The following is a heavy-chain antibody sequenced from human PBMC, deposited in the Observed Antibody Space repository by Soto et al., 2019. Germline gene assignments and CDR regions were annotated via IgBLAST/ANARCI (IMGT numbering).Heavy chain of an antibody. CDR2: ISAAGDP. V-gene: IGHV3-13*05. J-gene: IGHJ6*02. CDR1: GFTFRNYD. CDR3: ARTDSDFYGLDV. D-gene: IGHD4-4*01. Sequence: EVQLVESGGGLVQPGGSLRLSCEASGFTFRNYDMHWVRQGTGKGLEWVSGISAAGDPDYADTVEGRFSISSENAQNSFFLQMNSPRVRDTAFSYCARTDSDFYGLDVWGQGTTVIVSS.